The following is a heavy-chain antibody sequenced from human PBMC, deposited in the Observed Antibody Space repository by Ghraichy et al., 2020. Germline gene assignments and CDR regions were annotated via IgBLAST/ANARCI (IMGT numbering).Heavy chain of an antibody. CDR2: ISGSGGST. CDR3: AKDPSGMVVDSLDAFDI. Sequence: GGSLRLSCAASGFTFSSYAMSWVRQAPGKGLEWVSAISGSGGSTYYAESVKGRFTISRDNSKNTLYLQMNSLRAEDTAVYYCAKDPSGMVVDSLDAFDIWGQGTMVTVSS. D-gene: IGHD2-21*01. V-gene: IGHV3-23*01. J-gene: IGHJ3*02. CDR1: GFTFSSYA.